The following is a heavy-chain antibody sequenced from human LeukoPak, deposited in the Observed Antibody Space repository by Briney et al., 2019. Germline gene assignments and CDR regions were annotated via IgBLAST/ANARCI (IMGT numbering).Heavy chain of an antibody. D-gene: IGHD6-19*01. J-gene: IGHJ4*02. CDR3: AREAVAGWIDY. CDR1: GDSVSSNSAV. V-gene: IGHV6-1*01. CDR2: IYYRSKWYN. Sequence: SPTLSLTCAISGDSVSSNSAVWSWIRQSPSRGLEWLGRIYYRSKWYNDYAISLKSRITINPDTSKNQFSLHLNSVTPEDTAVYYCAREAVAGWIDYWGQGTLVTVSS.